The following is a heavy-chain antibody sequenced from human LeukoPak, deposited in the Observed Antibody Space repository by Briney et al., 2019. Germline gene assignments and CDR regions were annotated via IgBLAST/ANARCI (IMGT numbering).Heavy chain of an antibody. CDR1: GFTFSDYY. CDR3: ARDHYYDSSGIPGY. Sequence: PGGSLRLSCAASGFTFSDYYKSWVRQAPGKGLEWVSYISSSGSTRYYADSVKPRFTISSDNATNSLYLQMNSLRAEDTAVYYCARDHYYDSSGIPGYWGQGTLVTVSS. D-gene: IGHD3-22*01. CDR2: ISSSGSTR. J-gene: IGHJ4*02. V-gene: IGHV3-11*01.